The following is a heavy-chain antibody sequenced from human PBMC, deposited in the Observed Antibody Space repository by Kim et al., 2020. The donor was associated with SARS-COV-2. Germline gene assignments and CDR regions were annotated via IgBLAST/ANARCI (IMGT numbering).Heavy chain of an antibody. CDR3: ATLGGCSSTSCYDYYYGMDV. CDR1: GYTLTELS. CDR2: FDPEDGET. Sequence: ASVKVSCKVSGYTLTELSMHWVRQAPGKGLEWMGGFDPEDGETIYAQKFQGRVTMTEDTSTDTAYMELSSLRSEDTAVYYCATLGGCSSTSCYDYYYGMDVWGQGTTVTVSS. J-gene: IGHJ6*02. V-gene: IGHV1-24*01. D-gene: IGHD2-2*01.